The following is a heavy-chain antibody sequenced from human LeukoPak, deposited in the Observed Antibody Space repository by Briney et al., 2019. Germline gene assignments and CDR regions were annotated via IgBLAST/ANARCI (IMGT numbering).Heavy chain of an antibody. CDR2: IYHSGST. CDR1: GYSISSGYY. J-gene: IGHJ4*02. Sequence: SETLSLTCTVSGYSISSGYYWGWIRQPPGKGLEWIGSIYHSGSTYYNPSLKSRVTISVDRSKNQFSLKLSSVTAADTAVYYCARVGYSYGYALLNWGQGTLVTVSS. CDR3: ARVGYSYGYALLN. D-gene: IGHD5-18*01. V-gene: IGHV4-38-2*02.